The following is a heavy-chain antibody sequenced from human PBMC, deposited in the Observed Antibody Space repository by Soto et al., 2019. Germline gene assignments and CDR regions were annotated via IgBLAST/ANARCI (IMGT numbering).Heavy chain of an antibody. D-gene: IGHD6-19*01. V-gene: IGHV3-53*02. CDR1: GFTVSSNY. Sequence: EVQLVETGGGLIQPGGSLRLSCAASGFTVSSNYMSWVRQAPGKGLEWVSVIYSGGSTYYADSVKGRFTISRDNSKNTLYLQMNSLRAEDTAVYYCARDQGQWLERGDAFEIWGQGTMVTVSS. CDR3: ARDQGQWLERGDAFEI. J-gene: IGHJ3*02. CDR2: IYSGGST.